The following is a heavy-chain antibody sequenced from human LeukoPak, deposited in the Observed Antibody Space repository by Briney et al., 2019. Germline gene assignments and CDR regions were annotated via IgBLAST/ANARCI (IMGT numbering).Heavy chain of an antibody. Sequence: ASVKVSCKTSGYTFTAYYMHWVRQAPGQGLEWMGRINPNSGDTNFPQKFRGRVTMTRDTSIRTVYMILSRLRSDDTAVYYCARGSRGGYSLGYWGQGTLLTVSS. V-gene: IGHV1-2*06. CDR2: INPNSGDT. D-gene: IGHD4-23*01. CDR1: GYTFTAYY. CDR3: ARGSRGGYSLGY. J-gene: IGHJ4*02.